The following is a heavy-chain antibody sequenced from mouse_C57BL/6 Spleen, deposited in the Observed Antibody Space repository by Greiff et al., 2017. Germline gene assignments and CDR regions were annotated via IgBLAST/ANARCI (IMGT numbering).Heavy chain of an antibody. V-gene: IGHV1-69*01. Sequence: VQLQQPGAELVMPGASVKLSCKASGYTFTSYWMHWVKQRPGQGLEWIGEIDPSDSYTNYNQKFKGKSTLTVDKSSSTAYMQLSSLTSEDSAVYYGAAITTVVAADAMDYWGQGTSVTVSS. D-gene: IGHD1-1*01. CDR1: GYTFTSYW. CDR3: AAITTVVAADAMDY. J-gene: IGHJ4*01. CDR2: IDPSDSYT.